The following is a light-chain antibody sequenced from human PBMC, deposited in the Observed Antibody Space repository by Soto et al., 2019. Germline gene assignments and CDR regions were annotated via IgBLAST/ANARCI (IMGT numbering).Light chain of an antibody. CDR1: QSISSW. V-gene: IGKV1-5*03. CDR3: QQYNSYPT. CDR2: KAS. J-gene: IGKJ1*01. Sequence: DIKMTQSPSTLSASVGDRVTITCRASQSISSWLAWYQQKPGEAPKLLIYKASSLESGVPSRFSGSGSGTEFTLTISSLQPDDFATYYCQQYNSYPTFGQGTKVEIK.